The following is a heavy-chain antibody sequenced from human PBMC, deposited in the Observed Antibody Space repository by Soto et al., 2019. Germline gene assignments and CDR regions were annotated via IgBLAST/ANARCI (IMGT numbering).Heavy chain of an antibody. J-gene: IGHJ6*01. CDR2: ISYDGSNK. V-gene: IGHV3-30*18. Sequence: WGSLRISCASSDFTFSSYGMHWVRQAPGKGLEWVAVISYDGSNKYYADSVKGRFTISRDNSKNTLYLQMNSLRAGDTAVYYCAKDGASSYYYGMDVWGQGTPVTVSS. CDR3: AKDGASSYYYGMDV. CDR1: DFTFSSYG.